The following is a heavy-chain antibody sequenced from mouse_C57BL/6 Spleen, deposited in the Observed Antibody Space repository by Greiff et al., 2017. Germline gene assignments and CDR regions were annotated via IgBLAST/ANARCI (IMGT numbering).Heavy chain of an antibody. D-gene: IGHD1-1*02. Sequence: EVQLQQSGPELVKPGASVKISCKASGYTFTDYYMNWVKQSHGESLEWIGDINPNNGGTSYNQKFKGKATLTVDKSSSTAYMELRSLTSEDSAVYYCAKNYGPYYYAMDYWGQGTSVTVSS. CDR1: GYTFTDYY. CDR3: AKNYGPYYYAMDY. CDR2: INPNNGGT. V-gene: IGHV1-26*01. J-gene: IGHJ4*01.